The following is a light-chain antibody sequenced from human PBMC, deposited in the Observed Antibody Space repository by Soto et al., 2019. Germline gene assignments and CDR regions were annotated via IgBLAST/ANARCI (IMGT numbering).Light chain of an antibody. CDR3: CSYAGTYTYL. Sequence: QSALTQPRSVSGSPGQSVTISCTGTSSDVGGYNYVSWYQQHPGEAPKLMIYDVSERPSGVPDRFTASKSGNTASLTISWLQAEDEADYYCCSYAGTYTYLFGTGTKVTVL. J-gene: IGLJ1*01. V-gene: IGLV2-11*01. CDR2: DVS. CDR1: SSDVGGYNY.